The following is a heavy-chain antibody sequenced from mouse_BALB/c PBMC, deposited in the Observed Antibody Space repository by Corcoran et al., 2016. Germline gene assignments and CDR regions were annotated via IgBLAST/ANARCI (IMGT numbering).Heavy chain of an antibody. V-gene: IGHV9-3-1*01. Sequence: QIQLVQSGPELKKPGEAVKISCKASGYTFTNYGMNWVKQAPGKGLKWMGWINTYTGEPTYADDFKGRFAFSLETSASTAYLQINNLKNEYTATDFCARPYDYDLAYWGQGTLVTVSA. CDR3: ARPYDYDLAY. J-gene: IGHJ3*01. CDR1: GYTFTNYG. D-gene: IGHD2-4*01. CDR2: INTYTGEP.